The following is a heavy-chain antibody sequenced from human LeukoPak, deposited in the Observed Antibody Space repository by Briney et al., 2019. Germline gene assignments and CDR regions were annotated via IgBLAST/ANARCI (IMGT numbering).Heavy chain of an antibody. Sequence: PGGSLRLSCAASGFTFSSYGMHWVRQAPGKGLEWVAFIRYDGSNKYYADSVKGRFTISRDNSKNTLYLQMNSLRAEDTAVYYCAKEGNYYDSSGYYYVPFDYWGQGTLVTVSS. V-gene: IGHV3-30*02. J-gene: IGHJ4*02. CDR1: GFTFSSYG. CDR3: AKEGNYYDSSGYYYVPFDY. D-gene: IGHD3-22*01. CDR2: IRYDGSNK.